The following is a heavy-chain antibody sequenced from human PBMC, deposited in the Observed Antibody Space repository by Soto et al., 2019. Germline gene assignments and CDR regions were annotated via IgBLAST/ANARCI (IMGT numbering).Heavy chain of an antibody. Sequence: QLQLQESGPGLVKPSETLSLTCTVSGGSFSSSPGYYWGWMRQPPGKGLEWIGTVHPSGNTYYNPSFRSRVTLSKASSMNHLSLQLTSVTAADTAIYYCTTGGDAWKTGLWGQGTLVTASS. D-gene: IGHD2-21*01. J-gene: IGHJ4*02. V-gene: IGHV4-39*02. CDR3: TTGGDAWKTGL. CDR1: GGSFSSSPGYY. CDR2: VHPSGNT.